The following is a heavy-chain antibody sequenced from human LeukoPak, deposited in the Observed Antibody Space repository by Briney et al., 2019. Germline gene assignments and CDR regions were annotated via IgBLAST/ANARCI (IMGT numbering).Heavy chain of an antibody. V-gene: IGHV4-4*07. CDR1: GGSISNYY. D-gene: IGHD1-7*01. CDR2: IYTSGSA. CDR3: ARTPITGTRYYYYYYMDV. J-gene: IGHJ6*03. Sequence: SETLSLTCTVSGGSISNYYWNWIRQPAGKELEWIGRIYTSGSASYNPSLKSRVTMSVDTSKNQFSLKLSSVTAADTAVYYCARTPITGTRYYYYYYMDVWGKGTTVTVSS.